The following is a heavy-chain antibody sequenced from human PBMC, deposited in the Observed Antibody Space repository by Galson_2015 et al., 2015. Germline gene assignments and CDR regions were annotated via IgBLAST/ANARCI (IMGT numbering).Heavy chain of an antibody. Sequence: SLRLSCAASGFTFSSYAMHWVRQAPGKGLEWVAVISYDGSNEYYADSVKGRFTISRDNSKNTLYLQMNSLRAEDTAVYYCARTRGRYSGYDIDYWGQGTLVTVSS. CDR2: ISYDGSNE. J-gene: IGHJ4*02. CDR1: GFTFSSYA. V-gene: IGHV3-30-3*01. CDR3: ARTRGRYSGYDIDY. D-gene: IGHD5-12*01.